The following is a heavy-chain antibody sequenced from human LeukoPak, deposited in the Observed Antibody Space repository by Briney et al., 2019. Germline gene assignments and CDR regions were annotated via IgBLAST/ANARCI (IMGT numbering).Heavy chain of an antibody. CDR1: GYTFTGYY. D-gene: IGHD6-19*01. J-gene: IGHJ3*02. CDR2: INPNNGGT. V-gene: IGHV1-2*02. CDR3: ARVDYRQWLGALDAFDI. Sequence: ASVKVSCKASGYTFTGYYMHWVRQAPGQGLEWMGWINPNNGGTNYAQKFQGRVTMTRDTSISTAYMELSRLRSDDTAVYYCARVDYRQWLGALDAFDIWGQGTMVTVSS.